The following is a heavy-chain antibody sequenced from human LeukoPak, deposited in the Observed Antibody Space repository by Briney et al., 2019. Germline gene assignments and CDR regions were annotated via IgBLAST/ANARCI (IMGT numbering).Heavy chain of an antibody. CDR1: GGSFSGYY. CDR3: ALDYYGSGSYFFDY. J-gene: IGHJ4*02. CDR2: INHSGST. Sequence: SETLSLTCAAYGGSFSGYYWSWIRQPPGKGLEWIGEINHSGSTNYNPSLKSRVTISVDTSKNQFSLKLSSVTAADTAVYYCALDYYGSGSYFFDYWGQGTLVTVSS. D-gene: IGHD3-10*01. V-gene: IGHV4-34*01.